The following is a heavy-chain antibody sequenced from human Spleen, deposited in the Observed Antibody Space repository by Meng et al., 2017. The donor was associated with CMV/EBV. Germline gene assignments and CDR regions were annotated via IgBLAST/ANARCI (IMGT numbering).Heavy chain of an antibody. V-gene: IGHV1-8*01. CDR1: GYTFMTYD. D-gene: IGHD5-12*01. CDR3: ARGRKYSGYDSLGY. J-gene: IGHJ4*02. Sequence: ASVKVSCKAYGYTFMTYDINWVRQAPGQGLEWMGWLSPNSGETGLIQKFQGRVTMTRDTSTSTAFLELTSLTSDDTAVYYCARGRKYSGYDSLGYWGRGTLVTVSS. CDR2: LSPNSGET.